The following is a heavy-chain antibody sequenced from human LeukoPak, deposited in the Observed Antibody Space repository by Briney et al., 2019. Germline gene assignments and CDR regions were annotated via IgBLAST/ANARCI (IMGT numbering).Heavy chain of an antibody. J-gene: IGHJ6*04. CDR3: AELGITMIGGV. CDR1: GFTVSSNY. V-gene: IGHV3-53*01. Sequence: GGSLRLSCAASGFTVSSNYMSWVRQAPGKGLEWVSVIYAGGTTYYADSVKGRFTISRDNAKNSLYLQMNSLRAEDTAVYYCAELGITMIGGVWGKGTTVTISS. D-gene: IGHD3-10*02. CDR2: IYAGGTT.